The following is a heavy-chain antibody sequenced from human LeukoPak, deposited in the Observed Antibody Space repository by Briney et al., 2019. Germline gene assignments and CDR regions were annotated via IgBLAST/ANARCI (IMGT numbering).Heavy chain of an antibody. CDR2: IYYSGST. Sequence: SETLSLTCTVSGGSISSYYWSWIRQPPGKGLEWIGYIYYSGSTNYNPSLKSRVTISVDTSKNQFSLKLSSVTAADTAVYYCVSMYDSSGFSRPDYWGQGTLVTVSS. CDR1: GGSISSYY. D-gene: IGHD3-22*01. CDR3: VSMYDSSGFSRPDY. J-gene: IGHJ4*02. V-gene: IGHV4-59*08.